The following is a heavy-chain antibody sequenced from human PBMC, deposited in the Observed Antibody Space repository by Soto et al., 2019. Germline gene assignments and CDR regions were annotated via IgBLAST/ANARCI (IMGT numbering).Heavy chain of an antibody. CDR2: VSIGGST. Sequence: GGSLRLTCAASGFTFSSYAMGWVRQGPGKGLEWVAVVSIGGSTHYADSVRGRFTISRDNSKNTLSLQMNSLTAEDTAVYFCAKRRGAGGHFDYWGQGALVTVSS. CDR1: GFTFSSYA. V-gene: IGHV3-23*01. D-gene: IGHD2-15*01. J-gene: IGHJ4*02. CDR3: AKRRGAGGHFDY.